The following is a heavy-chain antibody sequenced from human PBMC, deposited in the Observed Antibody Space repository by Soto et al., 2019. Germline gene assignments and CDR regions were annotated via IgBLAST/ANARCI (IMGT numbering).Heavy chain of an antibody. D-gene: IGHD2-2*01. CDR2: IIPILGIA. Sequence: GASVKVSCKASGGTFSSYTISWVRQAPGQGLEWMGRIIPILGIANYAQKFQGRVTITADKSTSTAYMELSSLRSEDTAVYYCAATLGYCSSTGCFPRFDPWGQGTLVTVSS. CDR3: AATLGYCSSTGCFPRFDP. V-gene: IGHV1-69*02. J-gene: IGHJ5*02. CDR1: GGTFSSYT.